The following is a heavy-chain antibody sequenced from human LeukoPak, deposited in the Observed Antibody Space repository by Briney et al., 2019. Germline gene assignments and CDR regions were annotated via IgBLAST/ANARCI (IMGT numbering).Heavy chain of an antibody. Sequence: KPSETLSLTCTVSGGSIRSGNHYWSWIRQPAGKGLELIGRFYSSGTTNYDPTLKSRATISADTSRSEIYLRLSSVTAADTAVYYCASGPGGFNRWFHPWGQGTQVTVSS. J-gene: IGHJ5*02. D-gene: IGHD4-23*01. CDR1: GGSIRSGNHY. CDR3: ASGPGGFNRWFHP. V-gene: IGHV4-61*02. CDR2: FYSSGTT.